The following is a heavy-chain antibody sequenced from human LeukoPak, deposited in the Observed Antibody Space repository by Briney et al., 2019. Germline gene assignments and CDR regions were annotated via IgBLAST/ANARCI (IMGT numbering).Heavy chain of an antibody. CDR2: ISYDGSNK. V-gene: IGHV3-30*18. Sequence: PGGSLRLSCAASGFTFSSYGMHWVRQAPGKGLEWVAVISYDGSNKYYADSVKGRFTISRDNSKNTLYLQMNSLRAEDTAVYYCAKAGDYGILTGTFDYWGQGTLVTVSS. J-gene: IGHJ4*02. D-gene: IGHD3-9*01. CDR3: AKAGDYGILTGTFDY. CDR1: GFTFSSYG.